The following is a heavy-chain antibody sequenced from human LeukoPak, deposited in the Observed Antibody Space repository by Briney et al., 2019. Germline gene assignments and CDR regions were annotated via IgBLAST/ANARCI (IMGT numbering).Heavy chain of an antibody. CDR2: ISGSGGST. Sequence: PGGSLRLSCAASGFTFSSYAMSWVRQAPGKGLEWVSAISGSGGSTYYADSVKGRFTVSRDNAKNTLYLQMNSLRAEDTAVYYCGRPYYCDSSANYNWFDPWGQGTLVTVSS. J-gene: IGHJ5*02. CDR3: GRPYYCDSSANYNWFDP. CDR1: GFTFSSYA. D-gene: IGHD3-22*01. V-gene: IGHV3-23*01.